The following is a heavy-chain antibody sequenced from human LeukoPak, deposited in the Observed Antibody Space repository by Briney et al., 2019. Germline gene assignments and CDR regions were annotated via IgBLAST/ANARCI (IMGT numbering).Heavy chain of an antibody. CDR2: ISYDGSNK. CDR1: GFTFSSYA. CDR3: ARASEGNYYGMDV. J-gene: IGHJ6*02. D-gene: IGHD1-14*01. V-gene: IGHV3-30-3*01. Sequence: GGSLRLSCAASGFTFSSYAMHWVRQAPGKGLEWVAVISYDGSNKYYADSVKGRFTISRDNSKNTLYLQMNSLRAEGTAVYYCARASEGNYYGMDVWGQGTTVTVSS.